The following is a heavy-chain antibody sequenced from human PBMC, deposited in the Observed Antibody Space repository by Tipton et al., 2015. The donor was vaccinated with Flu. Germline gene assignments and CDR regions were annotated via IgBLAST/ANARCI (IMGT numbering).Heavy chain of an antibody. D-gene: IGHD3-10*01. CDR2: VYASGTT. Sequence: TLSLTCTVSGGSVSSGSYYWTWIRQSAGKGLEWIGRVYASGTTNNNPSLKSRVTLSVDTSKNQFSLKLRSVTAADTGVYYCAREYMVRALLDSWGRGALVTVSS. V-gene: IGHV4-61*02. CDR1: GGSVSSGSYY. J-gene: IGHJ2*01. CDR3: AREYMVRALLDS.